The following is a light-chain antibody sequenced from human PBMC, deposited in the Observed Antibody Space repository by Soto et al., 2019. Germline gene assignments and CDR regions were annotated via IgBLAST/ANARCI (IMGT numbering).Light chain of an antibody. CDR2: EVT. CDR3: ASYAGTRLFV. CDR1: SSDVGFYNF. V-gene: IGLV2-8*01. Sequence: ALTQPPSASGSPGQSLTISCTGTSSDVGFYNFVSWYQQRPGKAPKLVIYEVTKRPSGVPDRFSGSKSGSTASLTVSGLQADDEADYYCASYAGTRLFVFGSGAKVTVL. J-gene: IGLJ1*01.